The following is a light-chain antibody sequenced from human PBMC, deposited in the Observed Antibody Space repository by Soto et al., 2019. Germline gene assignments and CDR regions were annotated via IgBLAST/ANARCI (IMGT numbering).Light chain of an antibody. CDR2: SAS. CDR1: QSVMTK. J-gene: IGKJ1*01. V-gene: IGKV3-15*01. CDR3: QQYSDWPPWT. Sequence: EIVMTQSPDTLSVSPGERASPSCRASQSVMTKLAWYQKKPGQAPRLLIYSASIRATGIPARFSGSGSGTEFSLTISSLQPEDFAIYYCQQYSDWPPWTFGQGTKVDIK.